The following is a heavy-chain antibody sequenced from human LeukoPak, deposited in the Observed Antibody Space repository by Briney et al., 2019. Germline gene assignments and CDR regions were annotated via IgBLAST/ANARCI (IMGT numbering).Heavy chain of an antibody. D-gene: IGHD2-15*01. J-gene: IGHJ5*02. CDR2: ISNSGNTI. CDR1: GFTFSDHY. Sequence: GGSLRLSCAASGFTFSDHYMNWIRQAPGKGLEWVSHISNSGNTIYYADSVKGRFTISRDNAKNLLYLQMNSLRAEDTAVYYCARDPVSYCSASSCLNWFDPWGQGTLVTVSS. CDR3: ARDPVSYCSASSCLNWFDP. V-gene: IGHV3-11*04.